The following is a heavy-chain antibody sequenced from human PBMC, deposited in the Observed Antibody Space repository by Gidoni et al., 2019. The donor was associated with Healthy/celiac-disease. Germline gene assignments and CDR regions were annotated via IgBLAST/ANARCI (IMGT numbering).Heavy chain of an antibody. CDR2: SNHSGST. CDR3: ARGPRGYCSGGSCYSLSAVFDY. D-gene: IGHD2-15*01. V-gene: IGHV4-34*01. J-gene: IGHJ4*02. Sequence: QVQLQQWGAGLLKPSETLSLTCAVYGGSFSGYYWIWIRQPPGKGLEWIGESNHSGSTNYNPSLKSRVTISVDTSKNQFSLKLSSVTAADTAVYYCARGPRGYCSGGSCYSLSAVFDYWGQGTLVTVSS. CDR1: GGSFSGYY.